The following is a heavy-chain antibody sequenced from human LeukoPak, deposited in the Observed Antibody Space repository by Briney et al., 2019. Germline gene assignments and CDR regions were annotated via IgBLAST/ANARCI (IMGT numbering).Heavy chain of an antibody. J-gene: IGHJ6*03. CDR1: GYTFTTYD. Sequence: EASVRVSCKASGYTFTTYDINGVRQASGQGLEWLGRMDPNSGNTGYAPKFQGRFTITRDTSINTAYMELSSLRSEDTAVYYCARGRGVVVPAAKGVYYYMDVWGKGTTVTVSS. V-gene: IGHV1-8*03. CDR2: MDPNSGNT. CDR3: ARGRGVVVPAAKGVYYYMDV. D-gene: IGHD2-2*01.